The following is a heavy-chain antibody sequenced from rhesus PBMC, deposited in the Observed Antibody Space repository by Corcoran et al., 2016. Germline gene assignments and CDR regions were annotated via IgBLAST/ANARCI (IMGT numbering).Heavy chain of an antibody. CDR2: IYGSGTST. V-gene: IGHV4-169*02. CDR3: ARDQGAGDY. CDR1: GGSISSSY. J-gene: IGHJ4*01. Sequence: QLQLQESGPGLVKSSETLSVTCAVSGGSISSSYWSWIRQAPGKGMEWIRYIYGSGTSTNYNPSRRCRGTLSVDTSKNQLSMKLSSVTTADTAVYYCARDQGAGDYWGQGVLVTVSS.